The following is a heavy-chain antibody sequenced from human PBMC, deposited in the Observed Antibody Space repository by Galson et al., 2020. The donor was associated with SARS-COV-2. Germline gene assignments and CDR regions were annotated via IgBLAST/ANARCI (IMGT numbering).Heavy chain of an antibody. V-gene: IGHV4-39*07. D-gene: IGHD3-10*01. CDR3: ARLSALLWFGELANWFDP. CDR1: GGSISSSSYY. CDR2: IYYSGST. J-gene: IGHJ5*02. Sequence: SETLSLTCTVSGGSISSSSYYWGWIRQPPGKGLEWIGSIYYSGSTYYNPSLKSRVTISVDTSKNQFSLKLSSVTAADTAVYYCARLSALLWFGELANWFDPWGQGTLVTVSS.